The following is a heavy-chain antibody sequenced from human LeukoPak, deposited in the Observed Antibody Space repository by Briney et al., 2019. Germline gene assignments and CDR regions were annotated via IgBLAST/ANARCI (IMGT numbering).Heavy chain of an antibody. J-gene: IGHJ5*02. D-gene: IGHD2-15*01. CDR1: GYTFTSYY. CDR3: ASGYCSGGSCLNWFDP. CDR2: INPSGGST. Sequence: ASVKVSCKASGYTFTSYYMHWVRQAPGQGLEWMGIINPSGGSTSYAQKFQGRVTMTRDTSTSTVYMELSSLRSEDTAVYYCASGYCSGGSCLNWFDPWGQGTLVTVSS. V-gene: IGHV1-46*01.